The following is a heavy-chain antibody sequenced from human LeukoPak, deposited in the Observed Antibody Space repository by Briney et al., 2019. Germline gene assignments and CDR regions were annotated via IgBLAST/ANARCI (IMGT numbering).Heavy chain of an antibody. CDR3: ARDKEGGGSTDYYHDAFDI. V-gene: IGHV1-2*02. J-gene: IGHJ3*02. D-gene: IGHD3-9*01. CDR1: GYTFTGYY. Sequence: GASVKVSCKASGYTFTGYYMHWVRQAPGQGLEWMGWINPNSGGTNYAQKFQGRVTMTRDTSISTAYMELSRLRSDDTAVYYCARDKEGGGSTDYYHDAFDIWGQGTMVTVSS. CDR2: INPNSGGT.